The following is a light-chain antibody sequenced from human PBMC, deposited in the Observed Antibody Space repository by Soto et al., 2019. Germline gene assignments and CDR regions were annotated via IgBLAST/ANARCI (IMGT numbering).Light chain of an antibody. CDR1: SSDVGTYNR. CDR3: NSYTTSYTYV. CDR2: EVR. J-gene: IGLJ1*01. Sequence: ALTQPASVSGSPGQSITISCTGTSSDVGTYNRVSWYQQPPGTAPKLIIYEVRNRPSGVSNRFSGSKSGNTAYLTISGLQAEDEADYFCNSYTTSYTYVFGTGTKVTV. V-gene: IGLV2-14*01.